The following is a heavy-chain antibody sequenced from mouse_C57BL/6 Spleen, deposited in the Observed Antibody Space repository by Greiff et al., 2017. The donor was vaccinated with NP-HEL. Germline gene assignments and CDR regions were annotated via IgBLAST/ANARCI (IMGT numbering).Heavy chain of an antibody. V-gene: IGHV1-82*01. D-gene: IGHD2-3*01. Sequence: VQGVESGPELVKPGASVKISCKASGYAFSSSWMNWVKQRPGKGLEWIGRIYPGDGDTNYNGKFKGKATLTADKSSSTAYMQLSSLTSEDSAVYFCARYDGYGFAYWGQGTLVTVSA. CDR3: ARYDGYGFAY. CDR2: IYPGDGDT. J-gene: IGHJ3*01. CDR1: GYAFSSSW.